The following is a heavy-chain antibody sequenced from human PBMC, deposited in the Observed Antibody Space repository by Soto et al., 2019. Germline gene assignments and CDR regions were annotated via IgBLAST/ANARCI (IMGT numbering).Heavy chain of an antibody. J-gene: IGHJ6*02. CDR1: GFTFSSYG. Sequence: GGSLRLSCAASGFTFSSYGMHWVRQAPGKGLEWVAVISYDGSNKYYADSVKGRFTISRDNSKNTLYLQMNSLRAEDTAVYYCVRAIGHYGMDVWGRGTTVTVSS. CDR3: VRAIGHYGMDV. D-gene: IGHD3-22*01. V-gene: IGHV3-30*03. CDR2: ISYDGSNK.